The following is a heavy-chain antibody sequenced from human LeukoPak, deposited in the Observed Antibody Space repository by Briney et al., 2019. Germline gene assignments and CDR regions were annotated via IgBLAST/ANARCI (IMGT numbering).Heavy chain of an antibody. CDR2: IYYSGST. J-gene: IGHJ4*02. CDR1: GGSISSGGYS. D-gene: IGHD3-22*01. V-gene: IGHV4-30-4*07. Sequence: SQTLSLTCAVSGGSISSGGYSWSWIRQPPGKGLEWIGYIYYSGSTNYNPSLKSRVTISVDTSKNQFSLKLSSVTAADTAVYYCARDYGSSGIWGQGTLVTVSS. CDR3: ARDYGSSGI.